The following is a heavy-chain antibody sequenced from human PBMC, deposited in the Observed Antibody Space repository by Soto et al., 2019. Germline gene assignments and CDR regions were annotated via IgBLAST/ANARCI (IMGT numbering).Heavy chain of an antibody. CDR3: ARDTGGNAAAGMGYYFDY. V-gene: IGHV3-33*08. D-gene: IGHD6-13*01. CDR2: IWYDGSNK. Sequence: QVQLVESGGGVVQPGRSLRLSCAASGFTFSSYGMHWVRQAPGKGLEWVVVIWYDGSNKYYADSVKGRFTISRDNSRNTLYLQMNSLRAEDTAMYYCARDTGGNAAAGMGYYFDYWGQGSLVTVSS. CDR1: GFTFSSYG. J-gene: IGHJ4*02.